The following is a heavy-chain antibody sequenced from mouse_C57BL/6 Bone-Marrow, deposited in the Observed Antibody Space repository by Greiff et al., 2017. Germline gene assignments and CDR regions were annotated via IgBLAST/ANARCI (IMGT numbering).Heavy chain of an antibody. V-gene: IGHV15-2*01. CDR1: DSEVFPIAY. CDR3: ARGAYYYGSSPYWYFDV. Sequence: QVQLQQSGSELRSPGSSVKLSCKDFDSEVFPIAYMSWVRQKPGHGFEWIGGILPSIGRTIYGEKFEDKATLDADTLSNTAYLELNSLTSEDSAIYYCARGAYYYGSSPYWYFDVWGTGTTVTVSS. J-gene: IGHJ1*03. CDR2: ILPSIGRT. D-gene: IGHD1-1*01.